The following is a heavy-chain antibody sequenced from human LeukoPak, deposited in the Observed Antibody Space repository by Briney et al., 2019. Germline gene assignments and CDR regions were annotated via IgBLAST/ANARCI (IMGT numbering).Heavy chain of an antibody. D-gene: IGHD3-22*01. CDR3: ARGYYSFDY. CDR1: GGSVSSGSYY. CDR2: IYYSGST. Sequence: SETLSLTCTVSGGSVSSGSYYWSWIRQPPGKGLEWIGYIYYSGSTNYNPSLKSRVTISVDTSKNQFSLKLSSVTAADTAVYYCARGYYSFDYWGQGTLVTVSS. J-gene: IGHJ4*02. V-gene: IGHV4-61*01.